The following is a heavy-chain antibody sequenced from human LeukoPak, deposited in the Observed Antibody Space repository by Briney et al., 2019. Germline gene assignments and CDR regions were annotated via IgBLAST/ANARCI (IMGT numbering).Heavy chain of an antibody. D-gene: IGHD2-2*02. V-gene: IGHV1-46*01. J-gene: IGHJ5*02. CDR2: INPSGGST. CDR3: AREGSVPAAINWFDP. Sequence: GASVKVSCKASGYTFTSYCMHWVRQAPGQGLEWMGIINPSGGSTSYAQKFQGRVTMTRDMSTSTVYMELSSLRSEDTAVYYCAREGSVPAAINWFDPWGQGTLVTVSS. CDR1: GYTFTSYC.